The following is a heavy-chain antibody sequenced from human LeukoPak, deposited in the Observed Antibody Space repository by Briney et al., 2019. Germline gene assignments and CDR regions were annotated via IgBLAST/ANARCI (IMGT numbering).Heavy chain of an antibody. CDR2: ISYSGST. D-gene: IGHD6-6*01. V-gene: IGHV4-39*07. Sequence: MTSETLSLTCTVSGGSLSSSSYYWDWIRQPPGKGLEWIGTISYSGSTYYNPSLKSRVTTSVDTSKNQFSLKLSFVTAADTGVYYCARVREQLVHSSYYYYYYMDVWGKGITVTVSS. CDR1: GGSLSSSSYY. CDR3: ARVREQLVHSSYYYYYYMDV. J-gene: IGHJ6*03.